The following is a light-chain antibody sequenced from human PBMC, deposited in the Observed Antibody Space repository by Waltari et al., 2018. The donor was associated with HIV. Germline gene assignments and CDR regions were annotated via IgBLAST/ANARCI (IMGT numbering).Light chain of an antibody. Sequence: QSTLTQPRSVSGSPGPSVTIPCTGTSSDVGRYDYVSWSQQHPGKAPKLIIYDVTTRPSGVPDRFSGSKSCNTASLTISGLQAGDESDFYCCSYAGGYTLVFGGGTKLTVL. CDR1: SSDVGRYDY. J-gene: IGLJ2*01. CDR3: CSYAGGYTLV. CDR2: DVT. V-gene: IGLV2-11*01.